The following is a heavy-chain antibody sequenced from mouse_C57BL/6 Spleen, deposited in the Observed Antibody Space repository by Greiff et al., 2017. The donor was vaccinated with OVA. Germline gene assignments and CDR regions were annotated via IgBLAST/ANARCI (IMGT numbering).Heavy chain of an antibody. CDR1: GYTFTSYW. CDR3: AIDYGSSRAWFAY. V-gene: IGHV1-74*01. D-gene: IGHD1-1*01. Sequence: VQLQQPGAELVKPGASVKVSCKASGYTFTSYWMHWVKQRPGQGLEWIGRIHPSDSDTNYNQKFKGKATLTVDKSSSTAYRQLSSLTSEDSAVYYCAIDYGSSRAWFAYWGQGTLVTVSA. J-gene: IGHJ3*01. CDR2: IHPSDSDT.